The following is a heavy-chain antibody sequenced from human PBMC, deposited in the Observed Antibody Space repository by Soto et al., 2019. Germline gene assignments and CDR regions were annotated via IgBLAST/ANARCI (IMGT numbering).Heavy chain of an antibody. Sequence: SETLSLTCAVSGGSISSSNWWCWVRQHTGKGLEWIGDIYHRGSTNYNPSLRSRVTISLDQSKNQFYLRLSSVTAADTAVYYCARETSSTLNYWGQGTLVTVSS. D-gene: IGHD6-13*01. V-gene: IGHV4-4*02. CDR2: IYHRGST. CDR3: ARETSSTLNY. CDR1: GGSISSSNW. J-gene: IGHJ4*02.